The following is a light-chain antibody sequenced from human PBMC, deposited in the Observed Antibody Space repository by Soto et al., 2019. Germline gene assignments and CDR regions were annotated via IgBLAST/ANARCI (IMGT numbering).Light chain of an antibody. Sequence: DIQMTQSPSTLPASVGDRVTITCRASQSISSWLAWYQQKPGKAPKLLIYKASNLESGVPSRFSGSGSGTEFTLTISSLQPDDFATYYCQQYNSYPLTFGPGTKVDIK. J-gene: IGKJ3*01. CDR3: QQYNSYPLT. CDR2: KAS. CDR1: QSISSW. V-gene: IGKV1-5*03.